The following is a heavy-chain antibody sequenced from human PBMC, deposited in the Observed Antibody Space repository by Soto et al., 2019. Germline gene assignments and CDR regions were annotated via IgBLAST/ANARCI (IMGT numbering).Heavy chain of an antibody. Sequence: ASVKVSCKSSGYTFTSYAMHWVRQAPGQRLEWMGWINAGNGNTKYSQKFQGRVTITRDTSASTAYMELSSLRSEDTAVYYCAVYGSGSLKNFDYWGQGTLVTVSS. J-gene: IGHJ4*02. CDR2: INAGNGNT. D-gene: IGHD3-10*01. CDR3: AVYGSGSLKNFDY. V-gene: IGHV1-3*01. CDR1: GYTFTSYA.